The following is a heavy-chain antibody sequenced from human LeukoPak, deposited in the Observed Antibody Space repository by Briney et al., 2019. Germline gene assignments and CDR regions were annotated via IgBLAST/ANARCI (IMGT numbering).Heavy chain of an antibody. V-gene: IGHV6-1*01. CDR1: GDSVSSSSIA. J-gene: IGHJ4*02. CDR2: TYYKSKWYN. Sequence: SQTLSLTCAISGDSVSSSSIAWNWIRLSPSRGLEWLGRTYYKSKWYNDYAVSVKSRININPDTSKNQFSLQLNSVTPEDTAVYYCARYNWNDGARYFDYWGQGILVTVSS. CDR3: ARYNWNDGARYFDY. D-gene: IGHD1-20*01.